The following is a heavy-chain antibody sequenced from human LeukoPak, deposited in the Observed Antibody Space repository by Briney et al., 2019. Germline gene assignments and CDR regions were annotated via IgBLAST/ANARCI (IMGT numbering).Heavy chain of an antibody. Sequence: PGGSPRLSCAASGFAFSRYGMHWVRQAPGKGLEWVAVIWDDGSNQKYADSVKGRFTISRDNSKNTLYLQMNSLRAEDTAVYYCVRGRGSSWYFDYWGQGPLVRVSS. CDR2: IWDDGSNQ. V-gene: IGHV3-33*01. CDR1: GFAFSRYG. J-gene: IGHJ4*02. D-gene: IGHD6-13*01. CDR3: VRGRGSSWYFDY.